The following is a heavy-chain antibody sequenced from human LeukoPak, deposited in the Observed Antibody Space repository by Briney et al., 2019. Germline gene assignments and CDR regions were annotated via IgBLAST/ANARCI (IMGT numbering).Heavy chain of an antibody. V-gene: IGHV4-34*01. D-gene: IGHD3-10*01. CDR1: GGSFSGYY. CDR3: ARILTSGDY. Sequence: SETLSLTCAVYGGSFSGYYWSWSRQPPGKGLEWIGEINHSGSTNYNPSLKSRVTISVDTSKNQFSLKLSSVTAADTAVYYCARILTSGDYWGQGTLVTVSS. J-gene: IGHJ4*02. CDR2: INHSGST.